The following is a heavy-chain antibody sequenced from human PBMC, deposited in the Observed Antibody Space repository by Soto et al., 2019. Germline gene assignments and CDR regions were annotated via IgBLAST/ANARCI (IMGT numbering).Heavy chain of an antibody. V-gene: IGHV3-23*01. D-gene: IGHD2-15*01. CDR1: GFTFSSYA. CDR3: AKGCSGGSCYSAEYFQH. Sequence: PGGSLRLSCAASGFTFSSYAMSWVRQAPGKGLEWVSAIIGIGGSTYYADSVKGRFTISRGNSKNSLYLQMNSLRAEDTVVYYCAKGCSGGSCYSAEYFQHWGQGTLVTVSS. J-gene: IGHJ1*01. CDR2: IIGIGGST.